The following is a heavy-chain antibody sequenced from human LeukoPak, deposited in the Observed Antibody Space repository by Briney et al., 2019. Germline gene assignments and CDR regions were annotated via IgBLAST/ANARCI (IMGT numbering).Heavy chain of an antibody. D-gene: IGHD4-17*01. CDR2: INPNSGGT. V-gene: IGHV1-2*02. CDR1: GYTFTGYY. J-gene: IGHJ3*02. Sequence: ASVKVSCKASGYTFTGYYMHWVQQAPGQGLEWMGWINPNSGGTNYAQKFQGRVTMTRDTSISTAYMELSRLRSDDTAVYYCARAPYGDYDGMEAFDIWGQGTMVTVSS. CDR3: ARAPYGDYDGMEAFDI.